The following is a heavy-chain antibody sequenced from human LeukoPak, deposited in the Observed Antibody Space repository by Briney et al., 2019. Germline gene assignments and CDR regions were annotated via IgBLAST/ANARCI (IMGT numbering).Heavy chain of an antibody. CDR1: GGCISSYY. CDR2: IYYSGTT. D-gene: IGHD6-13*01. J-gene: IGHJ4*02. CDR3: ARGVYIAAAQYGY. Sequence: SETLSLTCTVSGGCISSYYWSWIRQRPGKGLEWIGYIYYSGTTNYNPSLKSRVTISVDTSKNQFSLKLSSVTAADTAVYYCARGVYIAAAQYGYWGQGTLVTVSS. V-gene: IGHV4-59*01.